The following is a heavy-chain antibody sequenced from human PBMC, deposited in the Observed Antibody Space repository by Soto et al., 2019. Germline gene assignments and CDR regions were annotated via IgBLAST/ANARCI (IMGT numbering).Heavy chain of an antibody. CDR3: ARGHREWLTTRYGMDV. D-gene: IGHD3-3*01. CDR2: IYSGGST. J-gene: IGHJ6*02. V-gene: IGHV3-53*01. CDR1: GFTVSSNY. Sequence: GGSLRLSCAASGFTVSSNYMSWVRQAPGKGLEWVSVIYSGGSTYYADSVKGRFTISRDNSKNTLYLQMNSLRAEDTAVYYCARGHREWLTTRYGMDVWGQGTTVTVSS.